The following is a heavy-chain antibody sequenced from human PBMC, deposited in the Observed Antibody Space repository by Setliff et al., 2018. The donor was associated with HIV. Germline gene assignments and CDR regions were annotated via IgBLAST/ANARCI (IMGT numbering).Heavy chain of an antibody. CDR3: ARQLSNSLDY. D-gene: IGHD7-27*01. V-gene: IGHV1-2*02. J-gene: IGHJ4*02. CDR2: INPNKATT. Sequence: ASVKVSCKTSGYIFTAHFIHWVRQAPGQGLEWMGWINPNKATTDSAQKFQGRVTMTRDTSINTAYMELSRLRSDDTAVYYCARQLSNSLDYWGQGTLVTVS. CDR1: GYIFTAHF.